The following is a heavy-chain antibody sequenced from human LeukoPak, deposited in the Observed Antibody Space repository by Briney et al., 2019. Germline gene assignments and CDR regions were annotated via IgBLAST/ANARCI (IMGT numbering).Heavy chain of an antibody. CDR2: IYPGDSDT. CDR3: ARRYDYVWGSLYYFDY. V-gene: IGHV5-51*01. J-gene: IGHJ4*02. D-gene: IGHD3-16*01. CDR1: GYRFTSYW. Sequence: GESLKISCKGSGYRFTSYWIGWVRQMPGKGLEWMGIIYPGDSDTRYSPSFQGQVTISADKSISTAYLQWSSLKASDTAMYYCARRYDYVWGSLYYFDYWGQGTLVTVSS.